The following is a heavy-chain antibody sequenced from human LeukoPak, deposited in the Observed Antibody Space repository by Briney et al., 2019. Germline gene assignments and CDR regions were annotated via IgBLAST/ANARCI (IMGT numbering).Heavy chain of an antibody. V-gene: IGHV4-59*12. CDR1: GGSIRSYY. J-gene: IGHJ4*02. CDR2: IYYSGST. Sequence: SETLSLTCTVSGGSIRSYYWSWIRQPPGKGLEWIGHIYYSGSTNYNPSLKSRVTISADTSKNQFSLKLSSVTAADTAVYYCARGRAFFDWGQGTLVTVSS. CDR3: ARGRAFFD. D-gene: IGHD3-3*02.